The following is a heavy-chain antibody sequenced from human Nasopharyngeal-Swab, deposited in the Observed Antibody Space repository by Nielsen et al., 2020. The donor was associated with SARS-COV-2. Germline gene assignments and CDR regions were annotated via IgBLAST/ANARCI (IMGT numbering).Heavy chain of an antibody. CDR1: GFSFSSYV. V-gene: IGHV3-23*01. CDR3: AKTNARHSSSYYFDY. CDR2: IRGSGGGT. D-gene: IGHD6-6*01. J-gene: IGHJ4*02. Sequence: GESLKISCAVSGFSFSSYVMSWVRQVPGKGLEWVSAIRGSGGGTYSADSVKGRFTISRDSSKNTLYLQMNSLRAEDTAVYYCAKTNARHSSSYYFDYWGQGALVTVSS.